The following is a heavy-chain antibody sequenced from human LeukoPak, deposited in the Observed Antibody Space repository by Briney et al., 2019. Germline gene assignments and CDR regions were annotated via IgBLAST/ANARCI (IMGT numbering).Heavy chain of an antibody. CDR2: IYSDDNT. V-gene: IGHV3-66*02. CDR3: ARAPSSPGDWFDP. J-gene: IGHJ5*02. CDR1: GFTVSSNY. Sequence: GGSLRLSCAASGFTVSSNYMTWVRQAPGKGLEWVSVIYSDDNTYYADSVKGRFTISRDNSKNTLYLQMNSLRIEDTAVYYCARAPSSPGDWFDPWGQGTLVTVSP. D-gene: IGHD2-2*01.